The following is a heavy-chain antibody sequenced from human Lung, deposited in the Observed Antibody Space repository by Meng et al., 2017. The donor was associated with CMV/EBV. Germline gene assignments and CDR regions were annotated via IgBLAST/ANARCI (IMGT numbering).Heavy chain of an antibody. Sequence: GESLKISCTASGFTFDSYGMNWVRQAPGKGLEWVSCITRRSDYIRYADSVKGRFTISRDNARNSLYLQMNSLRADDTAVYYCARPLYGDYEGGAFDIWGQGXMVTVSS. D-gene: IGHD4-17*01. CDR2: ITRRSDYI. J-gene: IGHJ3*02. CDR3: ARPLYGDYEGGAFDI. V-gene: IGHV3-21*01. CDR1: GFTFDSYG.